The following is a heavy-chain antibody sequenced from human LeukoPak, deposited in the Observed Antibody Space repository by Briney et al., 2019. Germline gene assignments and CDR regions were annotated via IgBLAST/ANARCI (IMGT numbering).Heavy chain of an antibody. CDR3: TLSCTNCLGVSWFGP. D-gene: IGHD2-2*01. Sequence: GGSLRLSCAVSGFPFNTYTMNWVRQVPGKGLEWVSSITSTGNNINYADSVKGRFTISRDNAKNSLYLQMNSLKSEDTAVYYCTLSCTNCLGVSWFGPWGQGTLVTVSS. J-gene: IGHJ5*02. CDR2: ITSTGNNI. CDR1: GFPFNTYT. V-gene: IGHV3-21*04.